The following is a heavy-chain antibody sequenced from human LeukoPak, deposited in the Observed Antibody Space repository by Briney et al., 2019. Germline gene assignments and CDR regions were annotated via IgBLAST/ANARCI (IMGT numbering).Heavy chain of an antibody. CDR3: FSGLGARGY. CDR2: ISNDGSKT. J-gene: IGHJ4*02. V-gene: IGHV3-64D*06. CDR1: GFTFSSYA. Sequence: PGGSLRLSCSGSGFTFSSYAMHWVRQAPGKELEYVSSISNDGSKTYHADSVKGRFTISRDDSKNTVYLQMSSLRGDDTAVYYCFSGLGARGYWGQGTLVTVSS. D-gene: IGHD5-12*01.